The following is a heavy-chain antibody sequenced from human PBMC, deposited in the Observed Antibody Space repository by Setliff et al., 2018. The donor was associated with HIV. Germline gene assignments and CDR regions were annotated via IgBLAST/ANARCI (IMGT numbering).Heavy chain of an antibody. D-gene: IGHD2-21*02. V-gene: IGHV4-61*02. CDR3: ARSVVVVTVEWFDP. J-gene: IGHJ5*02. Sequence: SETLSLTCTVSGGSISRGNHFWNWIRQPAGKGLEWIGRIYTNGSTNYNPSIKSRATIAVDTSKNQFSLKLTSVTAADTAVYYCARSVVVVTVEWFDPWGQGTLVTVSS. CDR2: IYTNGST. CDR1: GGSISRGNHF.